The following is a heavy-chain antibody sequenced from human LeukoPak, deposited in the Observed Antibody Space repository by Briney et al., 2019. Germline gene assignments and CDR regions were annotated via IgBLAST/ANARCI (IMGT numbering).Heavy chain of an antibody. Sequence: SETLSLTCAVYGGSFSGYYWSWIRQPPGKGLEWIGEINHSGNTNYNPSLKSRVTISVDTSKNQFSLKLSSATAADTAVYYCARGPIETTVTTDLFDYWGQGTLVTVSS. CDR1: GGSFSGYY. J-gene: IGHJ4*02. CDR2: INHSGNT. V-gene: IGHV4-34*01. D-gene: IGHD4-17*01. CDR3: ARGPIETTVTTDLFDY.